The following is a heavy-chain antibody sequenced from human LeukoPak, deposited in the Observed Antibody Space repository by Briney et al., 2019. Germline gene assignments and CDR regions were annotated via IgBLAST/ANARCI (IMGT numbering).Heavy chain of an antibody. V-gene: IGHV1-69*13. CDR2: IIPIFGTA. D-gene: IGHD2-2*01. Sequence: SVTVSCTASGGTFSSYAISWVRQAPGQGLEWMGGIIPIFGTANYAQKFQGRVTITADESTSTAYMELSSLRSEDTAVYYCAAVVPAVMGYFDYWGQGTLVTVSS. J-gene: IGHJ4*02. CDR3: AAVVPAVMGYFDY. CDR1: GGTFSSYA.